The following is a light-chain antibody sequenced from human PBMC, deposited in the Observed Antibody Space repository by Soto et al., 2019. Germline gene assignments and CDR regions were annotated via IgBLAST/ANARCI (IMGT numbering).Light chain of an antibody. CDR1: MRDVGAYNL. V-gene: IGLV2-14*01. J-gene: IGLJ3*02. CDR3: SAYTAISTLV. Sequence: QSALTQPASVSGSAGQSITISCSGTMRDVGAYNLVSWYQQHPGTAPKLIIYEVRNRPSGISSRFSGSRSGNTASLTISGLQPEDEGDYYCSAYTAISTLVFGGGTKLTVL. CDR2: EVR.